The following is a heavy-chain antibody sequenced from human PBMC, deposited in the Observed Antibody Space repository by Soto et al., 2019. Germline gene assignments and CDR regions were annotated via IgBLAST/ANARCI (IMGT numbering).Heavy chain of an antibody. V-gene: IGHV4-4*07. Sequence: PSETLSLTCTVSGGSISNYFCNWIRHPASKGLEWIGRIDNSGSTNYNPSLKSRITMSADTSRNQFSLKLNSVTAADTAVYYCARGGQDFWSGPFDYWGQGALVTV. J-gene: IGHJ4*02. CDR1: GGSISNYF. D-gene: IGHD3-3*01. CDR2: IDNSGST. CDR3: ARGGQDFWSGPFDY.